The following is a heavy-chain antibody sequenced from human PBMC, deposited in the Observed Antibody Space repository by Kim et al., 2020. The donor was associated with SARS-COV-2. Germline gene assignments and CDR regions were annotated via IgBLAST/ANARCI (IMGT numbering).Heavy chain of an antibody. Sequence: GGSLRLSCAASGFTFSSYSMNWVRQAPGKGLEWVSSISSSSSYIYYADSVKGRFTISRDNAKNSLYLQMNSLRAEDTAVYYCARGLRGWSSSWYSFGYYGMDVWGQGTTVTVSS. V-gene: IGHV3-21*04. CDR3: ARGLRGWSSSWYSFGYYGMDV. CDR1: GFTFSSYS. D-gene: IGHD6-13*01. J-gene: IGHJ6*02. CDR2: ISSSSSYI.